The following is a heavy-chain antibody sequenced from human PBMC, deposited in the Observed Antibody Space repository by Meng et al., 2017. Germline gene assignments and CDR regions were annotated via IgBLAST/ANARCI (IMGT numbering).Heavy chain of an antibody. CDR2: TYYRSKWYN. CDR3: ARGTGQTGHFDY. D-gene: IGHD3-9*01. Sequence: HVNLRQSGPDLLNPSHTLSLTWSISGASVSSNSAAWNWIRQSPSRGLEWLGRTYYRSKWYNDYAVSVKSRRPIIPDTSKNQFSLQLNSVTPEDTAVYYCARGTGQTGHFDYWGQGTLVTVSS. V-gene: IGHV6-1*01. J-gene: IGHJ4*02. CDR1: GASVSSNSAA.